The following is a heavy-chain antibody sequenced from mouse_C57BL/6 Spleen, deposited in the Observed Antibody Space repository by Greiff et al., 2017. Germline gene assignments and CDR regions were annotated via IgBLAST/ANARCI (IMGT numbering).Heavy chain of an antibody. J-gene: IGHJ3*01. Sequence: EVKLVESGGGLVKPGGSLKLSCAASGFTFSSYAMYWVRQTPGKRLEWVATISAGGSYTYYPDNVKGRFTISRDNAKNNLYLQMSHLKSEDTAMYYCARESVITTVVATRAWFAYWGKGTLVTVSA. V-gene: IGHV5-4*01. CDR3: ARESVITTVVATRAWFAY. D-gene: IGHD1-1*01. CDR1: GFTFSSYA. CDR2: ISAGGSYT.